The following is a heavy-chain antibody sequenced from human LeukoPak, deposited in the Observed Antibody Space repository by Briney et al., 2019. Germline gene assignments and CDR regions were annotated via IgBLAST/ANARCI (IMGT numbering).Heavy chain of an antibody. V-gene: IGHV3-53*01. CDR3: AKGSSSGWSYYYYYMDV. J-gene: IGHJ6*03. CDR1: GFTVSSNY. Sequence: PGGSLRLYCAASGFTVSSNYMTWVRQAPGKGLEWVSVINSDGSTYYADSVKGRFTISRHNSKNTLYLQMNSLRAEDTAVYYCAKGSSSGWSYYYYYMDVWGKGTTVTVSS. CDR2: INSDGST. D-gene: IGHD6-19*01.